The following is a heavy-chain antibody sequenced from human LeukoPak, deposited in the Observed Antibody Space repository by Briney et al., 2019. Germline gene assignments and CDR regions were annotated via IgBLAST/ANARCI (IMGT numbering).Heavy chain of an antibody. V-gene: IGHV3-23*01. D-gene: IGHD3/OR15-3a*01. CDR1: GFTFSSYA. CDR3: VIGLRQIRGLSTY. J-gene: IGHJ4*02. Sequence: GGSLRLSCAASGFTFSSYAMSWVRQAPGKGLEWVSGISTSGGSTYYADSVKGHFTISRDNSKNTLFLQMNSLRAEDTAMYYCVIGLRQIRGLSTYLVQGTLVTVCS. CDR2: ISTSGGST.